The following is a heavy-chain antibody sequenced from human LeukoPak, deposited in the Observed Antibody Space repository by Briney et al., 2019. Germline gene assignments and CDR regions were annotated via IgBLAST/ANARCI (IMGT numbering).Heavy chain of an antibody. CDR3: ARDHHDYGDLEYFQH. Sequence: PGGSLRLSCAASGFTFSSYGMHWVRQAPGKGLEWVAVIWYDGSNKYYADSVKGRFTISRDNSKNTLYPQMNSLRAEDTAVYYCARDHHDYGDLEYFQHWGQGTLVTVSS. CDR1: GFTFSSYG. D-gene: IGHD4-17*01. J-gene: IGHJ1*01. V-gene: IGHV3-30*19. CDR2: IWYDGSNK.